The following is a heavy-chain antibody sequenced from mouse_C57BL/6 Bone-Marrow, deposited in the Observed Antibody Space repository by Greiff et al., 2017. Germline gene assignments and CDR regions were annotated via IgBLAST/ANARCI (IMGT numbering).Heavy chain of an antibody. CDR2: IDPSDSYT. CDR3: AREGDGYPAWFAY. D-gene: IGHD2-3*01. V-gene: IGHV1-69*01. J-gene: IGHJ3*01. CDR1: GYTFTSYW. Sequence: QVQLQQPGAELVMPGASVKLSCKASGYTFTSYWMHWVKQRPGQGLEWIGEIDPSDSYTNYNQKFKGKSTLTVDKSSSTAYMQLSSLTSEDSAVYYGAREGDGYPAWFAYWGQGTLVTVSA.